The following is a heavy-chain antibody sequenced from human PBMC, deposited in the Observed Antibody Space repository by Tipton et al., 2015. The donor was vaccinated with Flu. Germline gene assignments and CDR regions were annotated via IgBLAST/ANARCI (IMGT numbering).Heavy chain of an antibody. J-gene: IGHJ4*02. V-gene: IGHV3-23*01. D-gene: IGHD3-3*01. CDR2: ISGSGGST. Sequence: SLRLSCAASGFTFSSYAMSWVRQAPGKGLEWVSAISGSGGSTYYADSVKGRFTISRDNSKNTLYLQMNSLRAEDTAVYYCAKDRPVLRFLEWLPGTFDYWGQGTLVTVSS. CDR1: GFTFSSYA. CDR3: AKDRPVLRFLEWLPGTFDY.